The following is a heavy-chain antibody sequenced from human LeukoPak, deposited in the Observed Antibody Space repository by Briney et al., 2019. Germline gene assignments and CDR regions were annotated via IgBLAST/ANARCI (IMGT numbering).Heavy chain of an antibody. J-gene: IGHJ4*02. CDR3: ARDGNVLVVTQKKKKPFDL. V-gene: IGHV4-34*01. CDR1: DGPFGGYY. D-gene: IGHD2-8*02. CDR2: INHFGRT. Sequence: SEPLSLTCGVDDGPFGGYYWSWLRQSPGKGLEWMGEINHFGRTNYNLSLKSRVAISVDTSKKQFSLKVTSVTAADTGVYYCARDGNVLVVTQKKKKPFDLWGQGTLVIVSP.